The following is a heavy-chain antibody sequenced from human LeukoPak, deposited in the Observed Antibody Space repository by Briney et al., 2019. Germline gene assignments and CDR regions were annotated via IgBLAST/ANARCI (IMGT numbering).Heavy chain of an antibody. D-gene: IGHD1-26*01. CDR2: IYGGVNT. CDR1: GFTFSSNY. V-gene: IGHV3-66*01. Sequence: GGSLRLFCTASGFTFSSNYMSWVRQAPGKGLEWVSVIYGGVNTVYADSVKGRFTISRDNSKNTLYLQMNSLRAEDTAVYYWAKSPKVGVLFDYWGKGTLVTVSS. J-gene: IGHJ4*02. CDR3: AKSPKVGVLFDY.